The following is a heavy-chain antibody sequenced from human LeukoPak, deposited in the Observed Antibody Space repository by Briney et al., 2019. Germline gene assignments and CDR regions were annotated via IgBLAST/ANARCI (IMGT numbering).Heavy chain of an antibody. V-gene: IGHV3-21*01. CDR3: ARDRVTVVAAHFDY. J-gene: IGHJ4*02. D-gene: IGHD2-15*01. CDR1: GFTFSSYS. CDR2: ISSSSSYI. Sequence: GGSLRLSCAASGFTFSSYSMNWVRQAPGKGLEWVSSISSSSSYIYYADSVKGRFTISRDNAKNSLYLQMNSLRAEDTAVYYCARDRVTVVAAHFDYWGQGTLVTVSS.